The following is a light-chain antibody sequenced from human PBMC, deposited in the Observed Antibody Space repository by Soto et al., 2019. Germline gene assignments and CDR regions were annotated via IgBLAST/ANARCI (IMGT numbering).Light chain of an antibody. Sequence: DIPMTQSPSTLSASVGDRVTITCLASQSISSWLAWYQQKPGKAPKLLIYDASSLESGVPSRFSGSGSGTEFTLTISSLQPDDFATYYCQQYNSYSVPFGQGTLPEI. CDR1: QSISSW. V-gene: IGKV1-5*01. CDR3: QQYNSYSVP. J-gene: IGKJ5*01. CDR2: DAS.